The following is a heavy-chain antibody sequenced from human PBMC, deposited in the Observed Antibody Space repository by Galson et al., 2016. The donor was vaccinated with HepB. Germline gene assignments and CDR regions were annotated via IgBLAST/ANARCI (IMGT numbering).Heavy chain of an antibody. CDR1: GFTFSSCA. J-gene: IGHJ4*02. CDR3: ARDPPANSN. V-gene: IGHV3-23*01. CDR2: ISGSGDLK. Sequence: SLRLSCAASGFTFSSCAMSWVRQAPGKGLEWVSGISGSGDLKYYADSVKGRFTISRDNPKNTLYLQMKSLRVDDTAVYYCARDPPANSNWGPGTLVTVSS. D-gene: IGHD2-21*01.